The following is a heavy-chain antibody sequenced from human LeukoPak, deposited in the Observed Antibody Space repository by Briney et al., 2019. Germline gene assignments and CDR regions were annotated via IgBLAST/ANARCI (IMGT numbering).Heavy chain of an antibody. Sequence: GASVKVSCKASGYTFTSHGISWVRQAPGQGLEWMGWISPYNDNTYNDITNYAQNLQGRVTMTTDTSTNTVYMELRSLRSDDTAVYYCARDLPVLGEGFWFGELPPNTYFDYWGQGTLVTVSS. J-gene: IGHJ4*02. CDR2: ISPYNDNTYNDIT. V-gene: IGHV1-18*01. D-gene: IGHD3-10*01. CDR1: GYTFTSHG. CDR3: ARDLPVLGEGFWFGELPPNTYFDY.